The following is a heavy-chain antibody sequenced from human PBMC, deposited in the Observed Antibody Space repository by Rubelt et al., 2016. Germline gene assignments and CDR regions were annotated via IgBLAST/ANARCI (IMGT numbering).Heavy chain of an antibody. Sequence: QLQLQESGPGLVKPSETLSLTCTVSGGSISSSSYYWGWIRQPPGKGLEWIGSIYYSGSTYYNPSLKGRVTISVDTSKIQFSLKLSAVTAADTAVYYCASVSDLDNPVFDYWGQGTLVTVSS. CDR3: ASVSDLDNPVFDY. V-gene: IGHV4-39*01. CDR1: GGSISSSSYY. CDR2: IYYSGST. J-gene: IGHJ4*02.